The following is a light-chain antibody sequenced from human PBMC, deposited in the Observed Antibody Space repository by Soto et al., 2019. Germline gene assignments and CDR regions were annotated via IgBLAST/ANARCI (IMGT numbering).Light chain of an antibody. J-gene: IGKJ1*01. Sequence: DIQMTQSPSTLSASVGDRVTITCRASQSISSWLAWYQQKPGKAPKLLIYKASSLESVVPSRFSGGGSGTEFTLTISSLQPDDFATYYCQQYKSYSWTFGQGTKVEIK. V-gene: IGKV1-5*03. CDR2: KAS. CDR3: QQYKSYSWT. CDR1: QSISSW.